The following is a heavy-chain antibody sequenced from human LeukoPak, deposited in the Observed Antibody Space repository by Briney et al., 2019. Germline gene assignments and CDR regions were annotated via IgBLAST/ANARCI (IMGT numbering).Heavy chain of an antibody. J-gene: IGHJ4*02. V-gene: IGHV3-23*01. D-gene: IGHD1-26*01. Sequence: GGSLRLSCAASGFTFDDYVMNWVRQAPGKGLEWVSGLIENGATTYYADSVKGRFTISRDNSRNTMYLQMNSLRAEDTAVYYCVKDYRVGSSPAFGDFWGQGTLVTVSS. CDR1: GFTFDDYV. CDR3: VKDYRVGSSPAFGDF. CDR2: LIENGATT.